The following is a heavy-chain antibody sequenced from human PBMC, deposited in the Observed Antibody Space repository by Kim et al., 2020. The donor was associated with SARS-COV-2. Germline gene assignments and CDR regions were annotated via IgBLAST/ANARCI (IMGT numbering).Heavy chain of an antibody. D-gene: IGHD2-2*01. J-gene: IGHJ4*02. V-gene: IGHV1-58*01. Sequence: SVKVSCKASGFSFTNSAVQWVRQPRGQRLEWIGWIVVGSGKTNYAQKFQERLTITWDTSTSTAYMELSSLRSDDTAVYYCAARRFCSSAGCPNYFDYWGQGTLVTVSS. CDR3: AARRFCSSAGCPNYFDY. CDR2: IVVGSGKT. CDR1: GFSFTNSA.